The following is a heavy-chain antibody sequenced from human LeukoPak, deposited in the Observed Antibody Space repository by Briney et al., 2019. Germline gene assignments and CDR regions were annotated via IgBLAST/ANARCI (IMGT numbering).Heavy chain of an antibody. CDR1: GYTFTGYY. J-gene: IGHJ4*02. Sequence: ASVKVSCKASGYTFTGYYMHWVRQAPGQGLEWMGWINPNSGGTNYAQKFQGRVTMTRDASISTAYMELSRLRSDDTAVYYCARVSSSPQEQWLGCYFDYWGQGTLVTVSS. CDR2: INPNSGGT. V-gene: IGHV1-2*02. D-gene: IGHD6-19*01. CDR3: ARVSSSPQEQWLGCYFDY.